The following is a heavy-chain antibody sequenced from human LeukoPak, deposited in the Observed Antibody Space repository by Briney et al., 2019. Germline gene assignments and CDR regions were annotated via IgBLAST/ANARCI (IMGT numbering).Heavy chain of an antibody. Sequence: GGSLRLSCAASGFTFDDYAMHWVRQAPGKGLEWVSGISWNSGSIGYADSVKGRFTISRDNAKNSLYLQMNSLRADDTAVYYCASARLGYWGQGTLVTVSS. J-gene: IGHJ4*02. CDR2: ISWNSGSI. V-gene: IGHV3-9*01. CDR3: ASARLGY. D-gene: IGHD3-22*01. CDR1: GFTFDDYA.